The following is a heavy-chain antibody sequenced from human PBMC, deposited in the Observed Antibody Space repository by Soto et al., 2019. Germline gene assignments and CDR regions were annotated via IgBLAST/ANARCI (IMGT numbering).Heavy chain of an antibody. D-gene: IGHD3-9*01. Sequence: QVQLQESGPGLVKPSQTLSLTCTVSGGSISSGDYYWSWIRQPPGKGLEWIGYIYYSGSTYYNPSLKSRVTISVDTSKTQFSLKLSSVTAADTAVYYCARATYYDILTGYSFDYWGQGTLVTVSS. J-gene: IGHJ4*02. CDR3: ARATYYDILTGYSFDY. CDR1: GGSISSGDYY. V-gene: IGHV4-30-4*01. CDR2: IYYSGST.